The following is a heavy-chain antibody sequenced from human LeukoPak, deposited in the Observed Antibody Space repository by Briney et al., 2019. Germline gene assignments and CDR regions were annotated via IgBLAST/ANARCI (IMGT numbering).Heavy chain of an antibody. CDR2: IYPGDSDT. CDR1: GSSFTSYW. CDR3: ARSHLPWDLEKSVCWFDP. D-gene: IGHD1-1*01. V-gene: IGHV5-51*01. J-gene: IGHJ5*02. Sequence: PGESLQISCQGSGSSFTSYWIGWVRQMPGKGLEWMGIIYPGDSDTRYSPSFQGQVTISADKSISTAYLQWSSLKASDTAMYYCARSHLPWDLEKSVCWFDPWGQGTLVTVSS.